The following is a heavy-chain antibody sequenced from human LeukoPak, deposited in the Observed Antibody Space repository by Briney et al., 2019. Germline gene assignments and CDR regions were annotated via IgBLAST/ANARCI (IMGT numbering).Heavy chain of an antibody. CDR1: GGSVSSGGYY. CDR2: IYYRGGT. Sequence: PSQTLSLTCTVSGGSVSSGGYYWSWIRQHPGKGLEWIGYIYYRGGTYYNPSLKSRVTISVDTSKNQFSLKLSSVTAADTAVYYCASRYDYSNYIDYWGQGTLVTVSS. V-gene: IGHV4-30-4*08. J-gene: IGHJ4*02. D-gene: IGHD4-11*01. CDR3: ASRYDYSNYIDY.